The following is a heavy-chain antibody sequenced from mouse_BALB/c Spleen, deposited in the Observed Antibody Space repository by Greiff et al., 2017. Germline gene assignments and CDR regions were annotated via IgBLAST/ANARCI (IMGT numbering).Heavy chain of an antibody. D-gene: IGHD3-2*01. V-gene: IGHV2-9*02. CDR2: IWAGGST. CDR3: ARQTARAWFAY. J-gene: IGHJ3*01. CDR1: GFSLTNYG. Sequence: VQLQQSGPGLVAPSQSLSITCTVSGFSLTNYGVHWVRQPPGKGLEWLGVIWAGGSTNYNSALMSRLSISKDNSKSQVFLKMNSLQTDDTAMYYCARQTARAWFAYWGQGTLVTVSA.